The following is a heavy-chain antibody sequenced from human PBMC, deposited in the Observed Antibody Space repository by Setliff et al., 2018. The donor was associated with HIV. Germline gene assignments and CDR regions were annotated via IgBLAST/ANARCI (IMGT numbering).Heavy chain of an antibody. CDR3: ARRIGFDV. J-gene: IGHJ3*01. CDR2: MNPNSGNT. V-gene: IGHV1-8*01. D-gene: IGHD2-15*01. Sequence: VKVSCKASGYTFTNYDINWVRQVTGQGLEWMGWMNPNSGNTGYGQKFQGRVTMTRDTPISTAYMELSNLGSEDTAVYYCARRIGFDVWGQGTMVTVSS. CDR1: GYTFTNYD.